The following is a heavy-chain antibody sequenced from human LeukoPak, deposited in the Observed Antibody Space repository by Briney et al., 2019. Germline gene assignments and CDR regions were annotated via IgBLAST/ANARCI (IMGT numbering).Heavy chain of an antibody. CDR1: GFTFSDFY. CDR3: ARGPRGLQALEN. Sequence: PGGSLRLSCAASGFTFSDFYMTWIRQAPGKGLEWVSHISTTSAYTNYADSVKGRFIISRDNAKNSLYLQMNSLRAEDTAVCYCARGPRGLQALENWGQGTLVTVSS. D-gene: IGHD3-10*01. J-gene: IGHJ4*02. V-gene: IGHV3-11*06. CDR2: ISTTSAYT.